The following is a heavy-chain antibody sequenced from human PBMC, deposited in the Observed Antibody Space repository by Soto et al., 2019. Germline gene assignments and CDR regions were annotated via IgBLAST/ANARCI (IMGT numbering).Heavy chain of an antibody. D-gene: IGHD5-12*01. V-gene: IGHV4-4*02. J-gene: IGHJ4*02. CDR3: AKDGRNGYKVFY. CDR1: GDSISSGGW. Sequence: QVQLQESGPGVVKPSGTLSLTCAVSGDSISSGGWWRWVRQPPGKGLEGSGEIYHRGSTNYNPSLKSRVTIVVDMSKNHFSLNLNSVNVADTAIYYCAKDGRNGYKVFYWGQGTRVTVSS. CDR2: IYHRGST.